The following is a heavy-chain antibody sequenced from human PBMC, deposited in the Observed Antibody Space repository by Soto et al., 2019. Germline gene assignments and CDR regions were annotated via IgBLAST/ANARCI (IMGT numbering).Heavy chain of an antibody. CDR3: AKVGLGVHYYYGMDV. CDR1: GYTFTSYG. Sequence: ASVKVSCKASGYTFTSYGISWVRQAPGQGLEWMGWISAYNGNTDYAQKLQGRVTMTTDTSTSTAYMELRTLRSDDTAVYYCAKVGLGVHYYYGMDVWGQGATVTVSS. V-gene: IGHV1-18*01. D-gene: IGHD3-16*01. CDR2: ISAYNGNT. J-gene: IGHJ6*02.